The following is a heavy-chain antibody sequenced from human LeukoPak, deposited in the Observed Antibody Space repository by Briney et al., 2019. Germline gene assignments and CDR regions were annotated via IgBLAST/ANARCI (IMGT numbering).Heavy chain of an antibody. CDR3: ARARDDYVGY. CDR2: IYSGGGT. V-gene: IGHV3-53*01. CDR1: GFTVSSNY. Sequence: GGSLRLSCAASGFTVSSNYMSWVRQAPGKGLEWVSIIYSGGGTYYADSVKGRFTISRDISRNTLYLQMNSLRAEDTAVYYCARARDDYVGYWGQGTLVTVSS. J-gene: IGHJ4*02.